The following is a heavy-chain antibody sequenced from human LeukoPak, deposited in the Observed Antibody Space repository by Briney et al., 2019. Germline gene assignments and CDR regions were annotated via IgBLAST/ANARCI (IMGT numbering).Heavy chain of an antibody. D-gene: IGHD6-13*01. CDR2: IYYSGST. V-gene: IGHV4-39*07. J-gene: IGHJ4*02. Sequence: SETLSLTCTVSGGSIDGSPFYWGWIRQPPGKGLEWIGSIYYSGSTYYNPSLKSRVTISVDTSKNQFSLKLSSVTAADTAVYYCARDVIAARVFDYWGQGTLVTVSS. CDR1: GGSIDGSPFY. CDR3: ARDVIAARVFDY.